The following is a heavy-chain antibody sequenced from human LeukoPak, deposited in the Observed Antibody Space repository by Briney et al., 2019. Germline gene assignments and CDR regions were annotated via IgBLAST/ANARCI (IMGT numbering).Heavy chain of an antibody. V-gene: IGHV1-3*01. D-gene: IGHD6-13*01. Sequence: ASVKVSCKASGYTFTSYAMHWVRQVPGQRLEWMGWINAGNGNTKYSQKFQGRVTITRDTSASTAYMELSSLRSEDTAVYYCARDWLVGYSSSWPPSWFDPWGQGTLVTVSS. J-gene: IGHJ5*02. CDR3: ARDWLVGYSSSWPPSWFDP. CDR2: INAGNGNT. CDR1: GYTFTSYA.